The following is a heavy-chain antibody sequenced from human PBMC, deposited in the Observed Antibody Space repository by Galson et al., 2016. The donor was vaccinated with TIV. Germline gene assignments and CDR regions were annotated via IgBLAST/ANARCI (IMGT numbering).Heavy chain of an antibody. CDR1: GFKFSNFA. V-gene: IGHV3-23*01. J-gene: IGHJ6*02. CDR3: AKNPHSIPLYDMDV. CDR2: ITGSGTTT. Sequence: SLRLSCAASGFKFSNFAMNWIRQAPGKGLEWVSSITGSGTTTHYADSLKGRVTISRDNSKKMWYLQISALTADDTAVYYCAKNPHSIPLYDMDVWGQGTTVTVSS. D-gene: IGHD3-3*02.